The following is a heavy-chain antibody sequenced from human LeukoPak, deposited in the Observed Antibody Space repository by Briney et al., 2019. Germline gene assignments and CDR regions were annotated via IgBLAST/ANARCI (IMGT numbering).Heavy chain of an antibody. CDR1: GFTFSSYG. CDR2: IWYGGSNK. V-gene: IGHV3-33*08. D-gene: IGHD3-3*01. CDR3: ARDRKRVLRFLEWLGYMDV. J-gene: IGHJ6*03. Sequence: GGSLRLSCAASGFTFSSYGMHWVRQAPGKGLEWVAVIWYGGSNKYYADSVKGRFTISRDNSKNTLYLQMNSLRAEDTAVYYCARDRKRVLRFLEWLGYMDVWGKGTTVTVSS.